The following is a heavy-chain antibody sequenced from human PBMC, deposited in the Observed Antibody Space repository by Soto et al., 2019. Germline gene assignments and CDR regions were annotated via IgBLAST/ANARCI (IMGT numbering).Heavy chain of an antibody. Sequence: SVKGSCKCPKNNLTEFTVDWVRQAPGKGLEWMGRSAPEEGETIYPQKFQGRVYMTEDPSTDKAYMELTSLRFDDTAVYFCAADRKIVGSIGAFDFWGQGTQVTVSS. CDR2: SAPEEGET. CDR1: KNNLTEFT. CDR3: AADRKIVGSIGAFDF. D-gene: IGHD1-26*01. V-gene: IGHV1-24*01. J-gene: IGHJ4*02.